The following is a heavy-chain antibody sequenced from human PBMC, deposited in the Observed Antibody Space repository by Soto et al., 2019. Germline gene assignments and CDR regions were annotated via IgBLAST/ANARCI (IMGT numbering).Heavy chain of an antibody. D-gene: IGHD6-25*01. V-gene: IGHV4-31*03. CDR2: IYYSGST. CDR3: ARAAATMARGNWFDP. CDR1: GGSISSGGYY. J-gene: IGHJ5*02. Sequence: QVQLQESGPGLVKPSQTLSLTCTVSGGSISSGGYYWSWIRQHPGKGLEWIGYIYYSGSTYYNPSLKSRVTISVDTSKNQFSLKLSSVTAADTAVYYCARAAATMARGNWFDPWGQGTLVTVSS.